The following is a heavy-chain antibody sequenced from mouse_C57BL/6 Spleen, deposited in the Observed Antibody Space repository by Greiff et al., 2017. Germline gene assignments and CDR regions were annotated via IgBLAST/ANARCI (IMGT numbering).Heavy chain of an antibody. CDR1: GFSLTSYG. Sequence: VQLQESGPGLVQPSQSLSITCTVSGFSLTSYGVHWVRQSPGKGLEWLGVIWSGGSTDYNAAFISRLSISKDNSKSQVFFKMNSLQADDTAIYYCARKDSNYWYFDVWGTGTTVTVSS. D-gene: IGHD2-5*01. J-gene: IGHJ1*03. V-gene: IGHV2-2*01. CDR3: ARKDSNYWYFDV. CDR2: IWSGGST.